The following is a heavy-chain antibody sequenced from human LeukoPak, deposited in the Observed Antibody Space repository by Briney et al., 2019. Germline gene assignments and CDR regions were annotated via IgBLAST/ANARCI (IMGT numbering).Heavy chain of an antibody. D-gene: IGHD4-17*01. J-gene: IGHJ5*02. Sequence: GGSLRLSCAASGFTFSSYAMHWVRQAPGKGLEWVAVIYSGGSTYYADSVKGRFTISRDNSKNTLYLQMNSLRAEDTAVYYCAKGAAVTSPWGQGTLVTVSS. CDR2: IYSGGST. CDR1: GFTFSSYA. CDR3: AKGAAVTSP. V-gene: IGHV3-NL1*01.